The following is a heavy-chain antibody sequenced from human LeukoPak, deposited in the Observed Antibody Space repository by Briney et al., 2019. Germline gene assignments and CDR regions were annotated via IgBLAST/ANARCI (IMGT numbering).Heavy chain of an antibody. Sequence: GGSLRLSCGASGFTFSDSAMHWVRQASGKGLERVGRIKTKANNYATAYAASVRGRSTISRDDSKNTAYLEINSLQTEDTAVYYCSRLAYSSASYGLDIWGRGTMVTVSS. CDR2: IKTKANNYAT. J-gene: IGHJ3*02. CDR1: GFTFSDSA. CDR3: SRLAYSSASYGLDI. V-gene: IGHV3-73*01. D-gene: IGHD6-25*01.